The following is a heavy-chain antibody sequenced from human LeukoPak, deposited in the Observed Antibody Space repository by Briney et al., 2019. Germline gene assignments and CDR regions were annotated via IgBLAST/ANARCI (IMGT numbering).Heavy chain of an antibody. V-gene: IGHV1-18*01. D-gene: IGHD2-21*01. CDR3: ARARLPNAYFDY. CDR1: GYTFTSYG. Sequence: ASVKVSCKASGYTFTSYGIGWVRQAPGEGLEWMGWISSYDGSTNYAQKFQDRVTVTTDTSTSTVYMELRSLRSDDTAVYYCARARLPNAYFDYWGQGTLVTVSS. J-gene: IGHJ4*02. CDR2: ISSYDGST.